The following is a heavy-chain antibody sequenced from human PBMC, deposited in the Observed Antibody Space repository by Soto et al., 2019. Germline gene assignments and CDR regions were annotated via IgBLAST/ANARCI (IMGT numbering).Heavy chain of an antibody. CDR3: ARDPTRGRSSGWYEGGY. D-gene: IGHD6-19*01. V-gene: IGHV1-18*04. CDR1: GYTFTSYG. J-gene: IGHJ4*02. CDR2: ISAYNGNT. Sequence: ASVKVSCKASGYTFTSYGISWVRQAPGQGLEWMGWISAYNGNTNYAQKLQGRVTMTTDTSTSTAYMELRSLRSDDAAVYYCARDPTRGRSSGWYEGGYWGQGTLVTVSS.